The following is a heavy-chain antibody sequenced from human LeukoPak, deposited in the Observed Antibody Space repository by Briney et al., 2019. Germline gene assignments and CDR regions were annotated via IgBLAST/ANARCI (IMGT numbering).Heavy chain of an antibody. J-gene: IGHJ4*02. CDR1: GFSFSSYA. V-gene: IGHV3-23*01. CDR3: AKDPSVDSGRFDY. Sequence: PGGSPRLSCAASGFSFSSYAMSWVRQAPGKGLEWVSTISWTGGRTYYADSVKGRFTISRDNSKDTLSLQMNSLRAEDTAVYYCAKDPSVDSGRFDYWGQGTLVTVSS. CDR2: ISWTGGRT.